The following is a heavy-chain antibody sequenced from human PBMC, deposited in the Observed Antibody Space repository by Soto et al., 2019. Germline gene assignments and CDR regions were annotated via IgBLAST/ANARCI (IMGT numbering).Heavy chain of an antibody. CDR1: GGSFSGYY. V-gene: IGHV4-34*01. CDR3: ARGDLRWFXSKLSNFDI. CDR2: INHSGST. J-gene: IGHJ3*02. Sequence: QVQLQQWGAGLLKPSETLSLTCXVYGGSFSGYYWSWIRQPPGKGLEWIGEINHSGSTNYNPSLKSRVTISVDTSKNQFSLKLSSVTAADTAVYYCARGDLRWFXSKLSNFDIWGQGTMVTVSS. D-gene: IGHD3-16*02.